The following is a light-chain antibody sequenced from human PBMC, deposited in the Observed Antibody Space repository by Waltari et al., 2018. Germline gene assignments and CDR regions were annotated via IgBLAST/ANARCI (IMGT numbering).Light chain of an antibody. CDR3: QQYYSYPWT. CDR2: KTS. CDR1: QSISRN. J-gene: IGKJ1*01. V-gene: IGKV1-5*03. Sequence: DIQMTQSPYTLSASVGDRVTITCRASQSISRNLAWYQQKPGKAPKLLIYKTSGLESGVPSRFSGSGSETEFTLTISSLQPDDLATYYCQQYYSYPWTFGQGTKVEIK.